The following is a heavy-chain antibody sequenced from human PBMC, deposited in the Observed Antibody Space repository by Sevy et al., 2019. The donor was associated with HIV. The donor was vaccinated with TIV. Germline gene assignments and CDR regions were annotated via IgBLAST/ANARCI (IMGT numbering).Heavy chain of an antibody. J-gene: IGHJ6*03. Sequence: SETLSLSCAVYGGSFSGYYWSWIRQPPGKGLEWIGELNHSGSTNYNPSLKSRVTISVDTSKNQFSLKLSSVTAADTAVYYCARGHYYGSGSYDYYYYYMDVWGKGTTVTVSS. CDR3: ARGHYYGSGSYDYYYYYMDV. D-gene: IGHD3-10*01. CDR1: GGSFSGYY. CDR2: LNHSGST. V-gene: IGHV4-34*01.